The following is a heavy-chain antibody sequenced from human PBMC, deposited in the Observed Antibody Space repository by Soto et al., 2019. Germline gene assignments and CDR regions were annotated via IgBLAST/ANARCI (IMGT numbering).Heavy chain of an antibody. J-gene: IGHJ3*01. CDR3: VRQVGATGSYSYAV. CDR1: GASVINDY. D-gene: IGHD1-26*01. V-gene: IGHV4-59*02. Sequence: QVQLQESGPGVVKPSETLSLTCTVTGASVINDYWNWIRQPPGKGLEWIGFVYDSGSTSYNSSLKSRLTTSVDTSNNQFSLKLSSVSAADTAVYYCVRQVGATGSYSYAVWGKGQWSPSLQ. CDR2: VYDSGST.